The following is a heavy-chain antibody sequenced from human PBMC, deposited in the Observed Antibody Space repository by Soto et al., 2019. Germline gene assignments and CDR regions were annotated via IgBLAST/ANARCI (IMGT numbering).Heavy chain of an antibody. CDR1: GGSISSSNW. CDR2: IYHSGRT. V-gene: IGHV4-4*02. J-gene: IGHJ4*02. D-gene: IGHD7-27*01. CDR3: ARSGLGIISNFDY. Sequence: PSETLSLTCAVSGGSISSSNWWSWVRQPPGKGLEWIGEIYHSGRTNYNPSLKSRVPISVDKSKNQFSLKLSSVTAADTAVYYCARSGLGIISNFDYWGQGTLVTVSS.